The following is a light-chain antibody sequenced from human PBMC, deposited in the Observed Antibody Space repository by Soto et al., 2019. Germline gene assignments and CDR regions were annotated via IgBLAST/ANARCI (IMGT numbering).Light chain of an antibody. V-gene: IGLV1-40*02. CDR3: QSYDSSLSGHVV. CDR1: SSNLGAAFA. Sequence: QSVLTQPPSLSAAPGQSVAISCTGTSSNLGAAFAVQWYQQLPGAAPKLLIYYNNNRPSGVPDRFSGSKSGTSAFLAITGLQADDEADYYCQSYDSSLSGHVVFGGGTQLTVL. CDR2: YNN. J-gene: IGLJ2*01.